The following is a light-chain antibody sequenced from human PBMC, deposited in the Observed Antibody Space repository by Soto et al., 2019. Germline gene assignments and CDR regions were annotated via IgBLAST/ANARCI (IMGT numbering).Light chain of an antibody. V-gene: IGLV3-21*04. Sequence: SSELTQSPSASGAPGKTATITCGGNNIGTKSVHWYQQKPGKAPVLVIYSDNDRPSGIPARFSGSNSGHTATLTISRVEAGDEADYYCQLWYDTGDRVLFGGGTKLTVL. J-gene: IGLJ2*01. CDR2: SDN. CDR1: NIGTKS. CDR3: QLWYDTGDRVL.